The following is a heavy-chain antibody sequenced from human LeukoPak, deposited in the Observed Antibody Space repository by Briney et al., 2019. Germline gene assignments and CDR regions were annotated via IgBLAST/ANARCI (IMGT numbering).Heavy chain of an antibody. J-gene: IGHJ4*02. CDR2: IIPIFGTA. D-gene: IGHD3-22*01. V-gene: IGHV1-69*01. CDR3: ASPRAYYDSSGYPSIFDY. CDR1: RRTFSSYA. Sequence: SVTVSSKTSRRTFSSYAIRWVRQAPGQGLEWMGGIIPIFGTANYAQKFQGRVTITADESTSTAYMELSSLRSEDTAVYYCASPRAYYDSSGYPSIFDYWGQGTLVTVSS.